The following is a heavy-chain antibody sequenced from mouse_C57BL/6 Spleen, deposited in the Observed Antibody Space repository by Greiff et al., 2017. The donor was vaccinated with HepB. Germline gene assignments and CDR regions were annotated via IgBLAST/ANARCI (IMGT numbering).Heavy chain of an antibody. CDR2: IDPSDSYT. CDR1: GYTFTSYW. D-gene: IGHD1-1*01. CDR3: AGNYYGSSPACFAY. Sequence: QVQLQQPGAELVRPGTSVKLSCKASGYTFTSYWMHWVKQRPGQGLEWIGVIDPSDSYTNYNQKFKGKATLTVDTSSSTAYMQLSSLTSEDSAVYYCAGNYYGSSPACFAYWGQGTLVTVSA. J-gene: IGHJ3*01. V-gene: IGHV1-59*01.